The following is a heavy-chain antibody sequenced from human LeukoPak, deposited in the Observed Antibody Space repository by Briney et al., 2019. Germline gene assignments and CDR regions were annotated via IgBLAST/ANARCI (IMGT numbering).Heavy chain of an antibody. CDR1: GFTFSSYG. Sequence: GGSLRLSCAASGFTFSSYGMTWVRQAPGKGLEWVSSVTGSGSTTYYADSVKGRFTISRDNSKNTLYLQMNSLRAEDTAVYYCAREPAYYYDSSGYYQYYYYGMDVWGQGTTVTVSS. CDR2: VTGSGSTT. V-gene: IGHV3-23*01. D-gene: IGHD3-22*01. J-gene: IGHJ6*02. CDR3: AREPAYYYDSSGYYQYYYYGMDV.